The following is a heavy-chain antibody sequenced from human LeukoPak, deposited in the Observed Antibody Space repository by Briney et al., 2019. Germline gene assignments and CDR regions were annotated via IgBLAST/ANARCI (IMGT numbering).Heavy chain of an antibody. V-gene: IGHV1-2*02. CDR2: INPNSGDT. CDR3: TRGLMSAVGVGYFDY. CDR1: GYTFTAYY. D-gene: IGHD1-26*01. Sequence: ASVRVSCKASGYTFTAYYIHWVRQAPGQGLEWLGWINPNSGDTNYAQKFHGRVTMTRDTSITTAYMELSRLKSDDTAVYYCTRGLMSAVGVGYFDYWGQGTLVTVSS. J-gene: IGHJ4*02.